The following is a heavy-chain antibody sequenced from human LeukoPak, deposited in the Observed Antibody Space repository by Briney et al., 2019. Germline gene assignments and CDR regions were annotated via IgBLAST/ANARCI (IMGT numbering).Heavy chain of an antibody. J-gene: IGHJ4*02. D-gene: IGHD6-13*01. CDR1: GGSISRSNW. CDR3: ASGSSWLDY. Sequence: SGTLSLTCAVSGGSISRSNWWSWVRQPPGKGLEWIGYIYYSGSTNYNPSLKSRVTISVDTSKNQFSLKLSSVTAADTAVYYCASGSSWLDYWGQGTLVTVSS. V-gene: IGHV4-4*02. CDR2: IYYSGST.